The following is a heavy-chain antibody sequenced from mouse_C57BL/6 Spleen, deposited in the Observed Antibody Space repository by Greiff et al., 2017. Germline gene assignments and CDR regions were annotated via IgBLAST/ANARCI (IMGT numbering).Heavy chain of an antibody. D-gene: IGHD1-1*01. V-gene: IGHV5-17*01. CDR2: ISSGSSTN. CDR1: GFTFSDYG. Sequence: EVQRVESGGGLVKPGGSLKLSCAASGFTFSDYGMHWVRQAPEKGLEWVAYISSGSSTNYYADTVKGRFTISRDNAKNTLFLQMTSLRSEDTAMYYCARYYYGPYAMDYWGQGTSVTVSS. J-gene: IGHJ4*01. CDR3: ARYYYGPYAMDY.